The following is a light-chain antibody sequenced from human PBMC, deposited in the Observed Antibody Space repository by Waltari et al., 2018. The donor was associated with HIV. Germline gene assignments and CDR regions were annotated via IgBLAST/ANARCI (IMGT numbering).Light chain of an antibody. Sequence: QSVLTQPPSVSEAPRQRVTISCSGSSSNIGNKVVNWYQQVPGKAPKLLIYYDDLLSSGVSDRFSGSRSGTSASLAIRGLQSEDEADYYCAAWDDSLNGYVFGSGTKVTVL. J-gene: IGLJ1*01. CDR1: SSNIGNKV. V-gene: IGLV1-36*01. CDR3: AAWDDSLNGYV. CDR2: YDD.